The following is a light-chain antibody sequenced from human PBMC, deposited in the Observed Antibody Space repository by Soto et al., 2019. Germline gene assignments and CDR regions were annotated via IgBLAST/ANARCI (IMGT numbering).Light chain of an antibody. V-gene: IGLV2-8*01. J-gene: IGLJ2*01. CDR3: SSYAGSTVV. CDR2: GVN. Sequence: HSALTQPPSASGSPGQSVTISCTGTSSDVGGYNYVSWYQQHPGKAPKLMIYGVNKRPSGVPDRFSGSKSGNTASLTVSGLQADDEADYYCSSYAGSTVVFGGGTKLTVL. CDR1: SSDVGGYNY.